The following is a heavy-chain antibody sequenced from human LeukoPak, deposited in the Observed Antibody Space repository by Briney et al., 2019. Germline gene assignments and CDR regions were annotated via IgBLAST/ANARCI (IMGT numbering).Heavy chain of an antibody. Sequence: PGGSLRLSCAASGFTFSSHAMSWVRQAPGKGLEWVSGISSSGGSTYYAGSVKGRFTISRDNSKNTLYLQVNSLRGEDTAVYYCAKGAATMGDCWGQGILVTVS. CDR1: GFTFSSHA. J-gene: IGHJ4*02. D-gene: IGHD5-12*01. CDR2: ISSSGGST. CDR3: AKGAATMGDC. V-gene: IGHV3-23*01.